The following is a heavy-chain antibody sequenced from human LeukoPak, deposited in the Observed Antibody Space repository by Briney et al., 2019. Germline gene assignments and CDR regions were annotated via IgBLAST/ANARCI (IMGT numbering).Heavy chain of an antibody. V-gene: IGHV3-20*04. CDR2: INWNGGEI. CDR3: ARDLVGMIVD. Sequence: GGSLRLSCAASGFHFGDYGLSWVRQAPGKGLERVSDINWNGGEIGYADSVRGRVTISRDNAESSLYLQMSSLRAEDTAVYYCARDLVGMIVDWGQGTLVTVSS. CDR1: GFHFGDYG. D-gene: IGHD3-22*01. J-gene: IGHJ4*02.